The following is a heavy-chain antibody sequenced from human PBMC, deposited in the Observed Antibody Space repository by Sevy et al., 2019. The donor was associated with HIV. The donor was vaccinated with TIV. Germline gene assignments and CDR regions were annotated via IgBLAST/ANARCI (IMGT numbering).Heavy chain of an antibody. Sequence: GGSLRLSCAASGFTVNSNYMSWVRQAPGKGLEWVSVIYSGGSTYYADSVKGRFTISRDNSKNTLYLQMNSLRAEDTAVYYCARAGVGDYYDSSGDLDYWGQGTLVTVSS. CDR3: ARAGVGDYYDSSGDLDY. CDR2: IYSGGST. CDR1: GFTVNSNY. D-gene: IGHD3-22*01. V-gene: IGHV3-53*01. J-gene: IGHJ4*02.